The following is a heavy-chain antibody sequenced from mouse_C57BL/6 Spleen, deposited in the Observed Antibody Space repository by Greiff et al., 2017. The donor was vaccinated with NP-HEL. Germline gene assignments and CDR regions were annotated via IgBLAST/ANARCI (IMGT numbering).Heavy chain of an antibody. J-gene: IGHJ2*01. D-gene: IGHD1-1*01. CDR1: GYSITSGYY. CDR2: ISYDGSN. Sequence: EVKLQESGPGLVKPSQSLSLTCSVPGYSITSGYYWNWIRQFPGNKLEWMGYISYDGSNNYNPSLKNRISITRDTSKNQFFLKLNSVTTEDTATYYCASGNYYGPDYWGQGTTLTVSS. CDR3: ASGNYYGPDY. V-gene: IGHV3-6*01.